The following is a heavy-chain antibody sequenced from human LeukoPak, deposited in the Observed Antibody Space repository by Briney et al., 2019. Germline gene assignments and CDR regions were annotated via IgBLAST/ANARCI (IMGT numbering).Heavy chain of an antibody. CDR3: ARRLTQYDCFDP. Sequence: SQTRSLTCAISGDSVSSNSVTWNWIRQSPSRGLEWLGRTYYRSTWYNDYAVSVRGRITVNPDTSKNQFSLHLNSVTPEDTAVYYCARRLTQYDCFDPWGQGILVTVSS. J-gene: IGHJ5*02. V-gene: IGHV6-1*01. CDR1: GDSVSSNSVT. CDR2: TYYRSTWYN. D-gene: IGHD2-2*01.